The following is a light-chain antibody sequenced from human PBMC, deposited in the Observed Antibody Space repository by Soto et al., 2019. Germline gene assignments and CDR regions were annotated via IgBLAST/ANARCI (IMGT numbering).Light chain of an antibody. J-gene: IGKJ1*01. CDR3: HQYDNSWT. CDR2: GAS. V-gene: IGKV3-20*01. Sequence: EIVLTQSPGTLSLSPGERATLSCRASQSVRSSYLAWYQQKLGQAPRLLIYGASSRATGIPDRFSGSGSGTDFTLTISRLEPEDFAVYYCHQYDNSWTFGPGTRWISN. CDR1: QSVRSSY.